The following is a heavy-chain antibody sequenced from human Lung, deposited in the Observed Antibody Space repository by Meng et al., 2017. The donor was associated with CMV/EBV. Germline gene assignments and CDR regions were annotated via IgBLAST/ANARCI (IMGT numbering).Heavy chain of an antibody. CDR3: ASFPPPGKQWLVTDY. D-gene: IGHD6-19*01. J-gene: IGHJ4*02. CDR2: IYHSGST. Sequence: LREPGPGMWKPSGTLSLTCAVSGGSISSSNWWSWVRQPPGKGLEWIGEIYHSGSTNYNPSLKSRVTISVDKSKNQFSLKLSSVTAADTAVYYCASFPPPGKQWLVTDYWGQGTLVTVSS. CDR1: GGSISSSNW. V-gene: IGHV4-4*02.